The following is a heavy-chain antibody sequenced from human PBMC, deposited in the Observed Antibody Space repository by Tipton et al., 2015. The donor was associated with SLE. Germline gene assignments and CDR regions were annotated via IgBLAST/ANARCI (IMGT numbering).Heavy chain of an antibody. CDR3: AGQLSYYYGMDV. Sequence: SLRLSCAASGINFRNSIMHWVRQAPDKGLEWVAVIWYDGSNKYYADSVKGRFTISRDNSKNTLYLQMNSLRAEDTAVYYCAGQLSYYYGMDVWGQGTTVTVSS. D-gene: IGHD6-13*01. V-gene: IGHV3-33*08. CDR2: IWYDGSNK. CDR1: GINFRNSI. J-gene: IGHJ6*02.